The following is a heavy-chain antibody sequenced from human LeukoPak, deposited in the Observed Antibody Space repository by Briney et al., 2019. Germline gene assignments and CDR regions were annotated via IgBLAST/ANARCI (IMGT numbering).Heavy chain of an antibody. V-gene: IGHV4-30-4*08. D-gene: IGHD3-9*01. Sequence: SETLSLTCTVSGGSISSGGYYWSWLRQPPGKGLEWIGYIYYSGSTYYNPSLKSRVTISVDTSKNQFSLKLSSVTAADTAVYYCASIDFDWLDDYWGQGTLVTVSS. CDR3: ASIDFDWLDDY. J-gene: IGHJ4*02. CDR1: GGSISSGGYY. CDR2: IYYSGST.